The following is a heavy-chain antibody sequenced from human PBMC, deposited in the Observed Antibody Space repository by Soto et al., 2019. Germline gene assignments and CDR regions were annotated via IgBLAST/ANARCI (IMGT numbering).Heavy chain of an antibody. V-gene: IGHV1-69*13. CDR2: IIPIFGTA. CDR1: GGTFSSYA. CDR3: ARHSRFEGSGSYPLSYYYYGMDV. D-gene: IGHD3-10*01. Sequence: ASVKVSCKASGGTFSSYAISWVRQAPGQGLEWMGGIIPIFGTANYAQKFQGRVTITADESTSTAYMELSSLRSEDTAVYYCARHSRFEGSGSYPLSYYYYGMDVWGQGTTVTVSS. J-gene: IGHJ6*02.